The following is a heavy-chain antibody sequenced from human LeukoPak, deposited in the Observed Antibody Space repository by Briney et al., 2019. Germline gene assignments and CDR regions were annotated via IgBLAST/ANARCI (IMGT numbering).Heavy chain of an antibody. J-gene: IGHJ6*03. V-gene: IGHV3-30*02. CDR1: GFTFSNYG. Sequence: GGSLRLSCAASGFTFSNYGMHWVRQAPGRGRGWVAFIRYDGSNKNYADSVKGRFTISGDNSKNTLHRQMNSLRAEDTAVYNVAKSKLDFYYYMYVWGKGTTVTVSS. D-gene: IGHD1-26*01. CDR3: AKSKLDFYYYMYV. CDR2: IRYDGSNK.